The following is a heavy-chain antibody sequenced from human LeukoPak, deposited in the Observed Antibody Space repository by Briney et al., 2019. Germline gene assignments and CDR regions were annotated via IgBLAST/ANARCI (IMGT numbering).Heavy chain of an antibody. CDR3: ARHAGNKGRSSLIVY. CDR1: GGPISSYY. V-gene: IGHV4-59*08. J-gene: IGHJ4*02. Sequence: SETLSLTCAVSGGPISSYYWSWFRQPPGKGLEWIGYIHNSGTLHSNLSLKSRVTVSLDTSKNHFSLKLRSVTAADTAVYYCARHAGNKGRSSLIVYWGQGTLVTVSS. CDR2: IHNSGTL. D-gene: IGHD6-6*01.